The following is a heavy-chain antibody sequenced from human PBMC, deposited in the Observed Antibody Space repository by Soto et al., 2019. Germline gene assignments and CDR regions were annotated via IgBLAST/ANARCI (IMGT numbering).Heavy chain of an antibody. CDR1: VGSVSSSNW. J-gene: IGHJ3*02. V-gene: IGHV4-4*02. CDR2: IYHSGSA. Sequence: QVQLQESGPGLVKPSGTLSLTCAVSVGSVSSSNWWSWVRKSPGKGLEWMGEIYHSGSAHYNPSLKSRATISLDKSKNQFSLRLTSVTAADTAVYYCARVPGVVVSADDAFDIWGPGTRVIVSS. D-gene: IGHD2-21*02. CDR3: ARVPGVVVSADDAFDI.